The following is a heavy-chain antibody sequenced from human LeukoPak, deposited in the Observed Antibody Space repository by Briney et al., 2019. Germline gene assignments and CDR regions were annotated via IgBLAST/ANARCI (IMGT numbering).Heavy chain of an antibody. J-gene: IGHJ6*02. V-gene: IGHV3-11*01. D-gene: IGHD2-2*02. CDR2: ISSSGSTI. CDR3: AGVVPAAIRDYYYGMDV. CDR1: GFTFSDYY. Sequence: GGSLRLSSAASGFTFSDYYMSWIRQAPGKGLEWVSYISSSGSTIYYADSVKGRFTISRDNAKNSLYLQMNSLRAEDTAVYYCAGVVPAAIRDYYYGMDVWGQGTTVTVSS.